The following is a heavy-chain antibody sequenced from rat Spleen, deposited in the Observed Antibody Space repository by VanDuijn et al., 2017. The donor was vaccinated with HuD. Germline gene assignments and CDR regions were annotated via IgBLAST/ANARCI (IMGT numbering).Heavy chain of an antibody. CDR2: ISYSGST. J-gene: IGHJ3*01. CDR3: ATGGTYNSGYEIWFAY. D-gene: IGHD4-3*01. CDR1: GFSLTSYH. Sequence: VQLKESGPGLVQPSQTLSLACTVSGFSLTSYHVHWVRQPSGKGLEWMGYISYSGSTSYNPSLKSRNSITRDTSKNQFFRQLNSVTTEDNATYYCATGGTYNSGYEIWFAYWGQGTLVTVSS. V-gene: IGHV3-1*01.